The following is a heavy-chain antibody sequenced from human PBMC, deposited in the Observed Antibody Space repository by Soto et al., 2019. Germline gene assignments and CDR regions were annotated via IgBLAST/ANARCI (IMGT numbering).Heavy chain of an antibody. CDR2: ISSSSTI. V-gene: IGHV3-48*02. CDR1: GFTFSSYS. J-gene: IGHJ4*02. Sequence: GGSLRLSCAASGFTFSSYSMNWVRQAPGKGLEWVSYISSSSTIYYADSVKGRFTISRDNAKNSLYLQMNSLRDEDTAVYYCARDVDTAMVRPYYFDYWGQGTLVTVSS. CDR3: ARDVDTAMVRPYYFDY. D-gene: IGHD5-18*01.